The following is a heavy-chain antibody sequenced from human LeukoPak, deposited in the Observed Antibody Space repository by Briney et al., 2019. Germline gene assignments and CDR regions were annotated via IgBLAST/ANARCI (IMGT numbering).Heavy chain of an antibody. CDR2: ISWNWGSI. D-gene: IGHD6-6*01. J-gene: IGHJ6*02. CDR1: GFTFYDYA. V-gene: IGHV3-9*01. Sequence: LRLSCAASGFTFYDYAMHGGREAPGKGLEGVSGISWNWGSIGYAEAVKGRFTISRDNPKISLYLQMNSLRPEDTALYYCAKVDESYYYYHGMDVWGQGPTVPVPS. CDR3: AKVDESYYYYHGMDV.